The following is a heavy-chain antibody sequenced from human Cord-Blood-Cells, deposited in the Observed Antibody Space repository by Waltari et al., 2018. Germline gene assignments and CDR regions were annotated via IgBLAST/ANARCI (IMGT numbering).Heavy chain of an antibody. CDR2: IYYSGST. Sequence: QVQLQESGPGLVKPSQTLSLTCTVSGGSISSGGYYWSWIRQHPGKGLEWIGYIYYSGSTYYTPSLKRRVTISVDTSKNQFALKLSSVTAADTAVYYCSCGYYTGPAFDIWGQGTMVTVSS. CDR1: GGSISSGGYY. CDR3: SCGYYTGPAFDI. V-gene: IGHV4-31*03. D-gene: IGHD3-3*01. J-gene: IGHJ3*02.